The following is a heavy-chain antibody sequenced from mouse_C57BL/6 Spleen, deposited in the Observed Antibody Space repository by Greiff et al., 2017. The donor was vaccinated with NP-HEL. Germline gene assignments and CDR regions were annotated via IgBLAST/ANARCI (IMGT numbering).Heavy chain of an antibody. Sequence: EVQGVESGGGLVKPGGSLKLSCAASGFTFSDYGMHWVRQAPEKGLEWVAYISSGSSTIYYADTVKGRFTISRDNAKKTLFLQMTSLRSEDTAMYYCARLYYGSDYYAMDYWGQGTSVTVSS. V-gene: IGHV5-17*01. CDR3: ARLYYGSDYYAMDY. J-gene: IGHJ4*01. D-gene: IGHD1-1*01. CDR1: GFTFSDYG. CDR2: ISSGSSTI.